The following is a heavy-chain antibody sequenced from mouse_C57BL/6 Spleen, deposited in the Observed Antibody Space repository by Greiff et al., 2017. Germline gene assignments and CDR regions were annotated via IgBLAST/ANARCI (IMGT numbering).Heavy chain of an antibody. CDR3: ARTDGSSYGWYFDV. V-gene: IGHV2-9-1*01. CDR1: GFSLTSYA. CDR2: IWTGGGT. D-gene: IGHD1-1*01. J-gene: IGHJ1*03. Sequence: VKLVESGPGLVAPSQSLSITCTVSGFSLTSYAISWVRQPPGKGLEWLGVIWTGGGTNYNSALKSRLSISKDNSKSQVFLKMNSLQTDDTARYYCARTDGSSYGWYFDVWGTGTTVTVSS.